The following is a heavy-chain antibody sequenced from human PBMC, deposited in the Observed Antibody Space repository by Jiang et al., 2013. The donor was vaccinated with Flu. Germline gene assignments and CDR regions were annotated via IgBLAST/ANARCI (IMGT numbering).Heavy chain of an antibody. Sequence: SVKVSCKASGGTFSSYTISWVRQAPGQGLEWMGRIIPILGIANYAQKFQGRVTITADKSTSTAYMELSSLRSEDTAVYYCAFRPSPSYNWNAHVDYWGQGTLVTVSS. J-gene: IGHJ4*02. CDR2: IIPILGIA. CDR3: AFRPSPSYNWNAHVDY. D-gene: IGHD1-20*01. CDR1: GGTFSSYT. V-gene: IGHV1-69*02.